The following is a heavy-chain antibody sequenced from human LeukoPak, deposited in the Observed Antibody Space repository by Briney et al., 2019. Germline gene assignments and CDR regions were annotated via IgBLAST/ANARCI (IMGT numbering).Heavy chain of an antibody. J-gene: IGHJ4*02. Sequence: SVKVSCKASGGTFSNAAISWVRQAPPKGHEWMGRVIPFLGTTNYAHKFQGRVTITADKDTQTAYMELRSLTSEDTAVYFRASGPSSDLRTGFFFGYFDDWGQGTLITVSS. D-gene: IGHD3/OR15-3a*01. V-gene: IGHV1-69*04. CDR1: GGTFSNAA. CDR3: ASGPSSDLRTGFFFGYFDD. CDR2: VIPFLGTT.